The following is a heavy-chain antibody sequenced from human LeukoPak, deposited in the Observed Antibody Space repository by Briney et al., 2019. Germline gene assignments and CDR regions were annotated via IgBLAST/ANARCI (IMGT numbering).Heavy chain of an antibody. CDR2: ISSGGTYI. D-gene: IGHD1-26*01. V-gene: IGHV3-48*03. CDR3: ARGRGVVATTTQGD. J-gene: IGHJ4*02. Sequence: GGSLRLSCAVSGFTFSSYEMNWVRQAPGKGLEWVSYISSGGTYIYYADSVKGRFTISRDNAKNSLYLQMNSLRAEVTGVYYCARGRGVVATTTQGDWGQGTLVTVSS. CDR1: GFTFSSYE.